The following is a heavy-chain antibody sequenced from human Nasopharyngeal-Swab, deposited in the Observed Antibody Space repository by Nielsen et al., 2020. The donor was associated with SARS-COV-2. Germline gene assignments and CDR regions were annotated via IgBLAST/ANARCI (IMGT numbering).Heavy chain of an antibody. CDR3: ARGIRPGPRATRGRYFDY. Sequence: VRQAPGKGLEWIGEIHHSGSTYYNPSLKSRITMSVDTSKNQFYLKLSSVTAADTAVYYCARGIRPGPRATRGRYFDYWGQGTLVTVSS. J-gene: IGHJ4*02. CDR2: IHHSGST. D-gene: IGHD1-26*01. V-gene: IGHV4-55*01.